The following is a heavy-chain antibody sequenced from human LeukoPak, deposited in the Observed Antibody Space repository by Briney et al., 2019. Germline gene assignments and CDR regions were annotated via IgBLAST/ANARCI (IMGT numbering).Heavy chain of an antibody. V-gene: IGHV4-59*08. J-gene: IGHJ5*02. CDR3: ARHSSSWYDA. CDR2: IYYSGST. CDR1: GGSISSYY. D-gene: IGHD6-13*01. Sequence: PSETLSLTCTVSGGSISSYYWSWIRQPPGKGLEWIGYIYYSGSTKYNPSLKSRVSISVDTSKNQFSLKLSSVTAADTAVYYCARHSSSWYDAWGQGTLVTVSS.